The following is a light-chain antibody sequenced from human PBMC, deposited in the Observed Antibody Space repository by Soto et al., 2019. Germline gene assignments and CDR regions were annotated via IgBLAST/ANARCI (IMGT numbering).Light chain of an antibody. CDR1: QSVRSW. CDR2: DVS. Sequence: EIQMTQSPATMSASVGDRITRTCRASQSVRSWLAWYQQKPGKAPKLLIYDVSSLESGVPSRFSGSGSGTEFTLNISSLQPEDFATYYCQQSYSTPLTFGGGTKWIS. V-gene: IGKV1-5*01. J-gene: IGKJ4*01. CDR3: QQSYSTPLT.